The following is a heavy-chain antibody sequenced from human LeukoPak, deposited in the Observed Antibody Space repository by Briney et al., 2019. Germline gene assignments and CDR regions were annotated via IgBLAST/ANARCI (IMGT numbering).Heavy chain of an antibody. CDR2: ISSSGSTI. CDR1: GFTFSDYY. Sequence: GGSLRLSCAASGFTFSDYYMSWIRQAPGKGLEWVSYISSSGSTIYYADSVKGRFTISRDNAKNSLYLQMNSLRAEDTAVYCCASRKYDYVWGSYRSTDYWGQGTLVTVSS. CDR3: ASRKYDYVWGSYRSTDY. V-gene: IGHV3-11*04. J-gene: IGHJ4*02. D-gene: IGHD3-16*02.